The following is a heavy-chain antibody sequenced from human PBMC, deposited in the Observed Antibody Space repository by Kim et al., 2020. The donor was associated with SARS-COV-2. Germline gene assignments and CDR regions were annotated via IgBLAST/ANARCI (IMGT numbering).Heavy chain of an antibody. CDR1: GFTFGDYD. Sequence: GGSLRLSCAASGFTFGDYDMHWVRQAPGKGLEWVSGISWNSGSIGYADSVKGRFTISRDNAKNSLYLQMNSLRAEDTALYYCAKDTGDYGDHAAGHYYYGMDVWGQGTTVTVSS. CDR3: AKDTGDYGDHAAGHYYYGMDV. CDR2: ISWNSGSI. V-gene: IGHV3-9*01. D-gene: IGHD4-17*01. J-gene: IGHJ6*02.